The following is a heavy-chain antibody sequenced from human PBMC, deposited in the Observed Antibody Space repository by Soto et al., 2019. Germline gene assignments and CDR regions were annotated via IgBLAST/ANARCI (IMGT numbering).Heavy chain of an antibody. CDR2: INHSGST. D-gene: IGHD6-13*01. Sequence: SQTLSLTCAVYGGSFSGYYWSWIRQPPGKGLEWIGEINHSGSTNYNPSLKSRVTISVDTSKNQFSLKLSSVTAADTAVYYCARGGSSSWYGGYNWFDPWGQGTLVTVSS. J-gene: IGHJ5*02. CDR1: GGSFSGYY. V-gene: IGHV4-34*01. CDR3: ARGGSSSWYGGYNWFDP.